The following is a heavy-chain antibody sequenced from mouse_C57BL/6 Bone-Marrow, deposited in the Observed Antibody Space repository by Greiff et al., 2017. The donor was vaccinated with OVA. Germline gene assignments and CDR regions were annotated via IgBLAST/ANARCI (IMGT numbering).Heavy chain of an antibody. V-gene: IGHV8-12*01. CDR3: ARRARVLSHYYGSSYFFDY. J-gene: IGHJ2*01. Sequence: QVTLKESGPGILQSSQTLSLTCSFSGFSLSTSGMGVSWIRQPSGKGLEWLAHIYWDDDKRYNPSLKSRLTISKDTSRIQVFLKITSVDTADTATYYCARRARVLSHYYGSSYFFDYWGQGTTLTVSS. D-gene: IGHD1-1*01. CDR1: GFSLSTSGMG. CDR2: IYWDDDK.